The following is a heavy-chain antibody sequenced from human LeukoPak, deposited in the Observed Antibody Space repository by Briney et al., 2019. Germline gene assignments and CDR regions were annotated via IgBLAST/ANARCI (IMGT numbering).Heavy chain of an antibody. D-gene: IGHD3-10*01. Sequence: GASVKVSCKASGYTFTSYYMHWVRQAPGQGLEWMGIINPSGGSTSYAQKFQGRVTMTRDTSTSTVYMELSSLRSEDTAVYYCASHYSSGSYYEKKFDYWGQGTLVTVSS. CDR2: INPSGGST. V-gene: IGHV1-46*01. J-gene: IGHJ4*02. CDR1: GYTFTSYY. CDR3: ASHYSSGSYYEKKFDY.